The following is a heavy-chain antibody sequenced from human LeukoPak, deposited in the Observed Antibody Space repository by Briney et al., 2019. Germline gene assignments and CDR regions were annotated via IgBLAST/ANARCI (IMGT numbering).Heavy chain of an antibody. CDR3: ARDWVYRSGGSCYDY. V-gene: IGHV1-18*01. CDR1: GYTFTSYG. CDR2: ISAYNGNT. Sequence: ASVKVSCKASGYTFTSYGISWVRQAPGQGLEWMGWISAYNGNTNYAQKLQGRGTITTDTSTSTAYMELRSLRSDDTAVYYCARDWVYRSGGSCYDYWGQGTLVTVSS. J-gene: IGHJ4*02. D-gene: IGHD2-15*01.